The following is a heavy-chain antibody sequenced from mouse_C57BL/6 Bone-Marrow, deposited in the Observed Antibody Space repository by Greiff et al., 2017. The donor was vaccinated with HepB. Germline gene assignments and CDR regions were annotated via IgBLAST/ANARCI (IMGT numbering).Heavy chain of an antibody. V-gene: IGHV1-63*01. CDR2: IYLGGGYT. D-gene: IGHD1-1*01. Sequence: VKVVESGAELVRPGTSVKMSCKASGYTFTNYWIGWAKQRPGHGLEWIGDIYLGGGYTNYNEKFKGKATLTADKSSSTAYMQFSSLTSEDSAIYYCARLRLTTVVGFDYWGQGTTLTVSS. CDR1: GYTFTNYW. CDR3: ARLRLTTVVGFDY. J-gene: IGHJ2*01.